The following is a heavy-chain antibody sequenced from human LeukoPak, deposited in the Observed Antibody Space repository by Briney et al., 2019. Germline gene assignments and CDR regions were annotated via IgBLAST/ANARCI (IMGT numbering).Heavy chain of an antibody. CDR2: INHSGGP. Sequence: PSETLSLTCAVYGGSFSGYYWSWIRQPPGKGLESIGEINHSGGPTYNPSLKSRVTISVDTSKNQFSLKLSSVTAADTGVYYCAREDCSGGSCYARDWFDRWGEGTLVTVSS. J-gene: IGHJ5*02. V-gene: IGHV4-34*01. D-gene: IGHD2-15*01. CDR1: GGSFSGYY. CDR3: AREDCSGGSCYARDWFDR.